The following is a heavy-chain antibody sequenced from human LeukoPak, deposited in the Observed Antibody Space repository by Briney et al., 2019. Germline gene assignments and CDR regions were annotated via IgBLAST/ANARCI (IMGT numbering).Heavy chain of an antibody. CDR3: AARPPYSGYEDGDY. V-gene: IGHV1-69*06. Sequence: ASVKVSCKASGYTFTSYDINWVRQATGQGLEWMGGIIPMFGTANYAQKFQGRVTITADKSTNTAYMELSSLRSEDTAVYYCAARPPYSGYEDGDYWGQGTLVTVSS. CDR2: IIPMFGTA. D-gene: IGHD5-12*01. CDR1: GYTFTSYD. J-gene: IGHJ4*02.